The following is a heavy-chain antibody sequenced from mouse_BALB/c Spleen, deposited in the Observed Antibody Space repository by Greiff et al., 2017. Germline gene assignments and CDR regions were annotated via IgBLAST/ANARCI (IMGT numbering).Heavy chain of an antibody. V-gene: IGHV5-9-3*01. CDR1: GFTFSSYA. D-gene: IGHD1-1*01. CDR2: ISSGGSYT. CDR3: ARDYYGSSPYAMDY. J-gene: IGHJ4*01. Sequence: EVQRVESGGGLVKPGGSLKLSCAASGFTFSSYAMSWVRQTPEKRLEWVATISSGGSYTYYPDSVKGRFTISRDNAKNTLYLQMSSLRSEDTAMYYCARDYYGSSPYAMDYWGQGTSVTVSS.